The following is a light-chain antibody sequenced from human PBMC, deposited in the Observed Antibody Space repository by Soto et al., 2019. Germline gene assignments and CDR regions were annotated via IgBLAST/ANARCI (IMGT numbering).Light chain of an antibody. Sequence: QAVVTQEPSVTVSPGGTVTLTCAPSTGAVTSGFYPNWFQQKPGQAPRSLINRINNKHSWTPARFSGSLLGGKAALTLSGVQPEDEAEYYCLLYGDGFWVFGGGTKLTVL. CDR2: RIN. CDR1: TGAVTSGFY. V-gene: IGLV7-43*01. CDR3: LLYGDGFWV. J-gene: IGLJ3*02.